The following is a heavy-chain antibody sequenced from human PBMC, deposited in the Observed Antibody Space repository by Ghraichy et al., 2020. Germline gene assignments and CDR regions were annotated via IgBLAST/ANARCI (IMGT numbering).Heavy chain of an antibody. J-gene: IGHJ4*02. V-gene: IGHV4-38-2*02. D-gene: IGHD3-10*01. Sequence: SQTLSLTCTVSGYSISSGYYWGWIRQPPGKGLEWIGSIYHSGSTYYNPSLKSRVTISVDTSKNQFSLKLSSVTAADTAVYYCARGGAVVRGSHLDYWGQGTLVTVSS. CDR1: GYSISSGYY. CDR3: ARGGAVVRGSHLDY. CDR2: IYHSGST.